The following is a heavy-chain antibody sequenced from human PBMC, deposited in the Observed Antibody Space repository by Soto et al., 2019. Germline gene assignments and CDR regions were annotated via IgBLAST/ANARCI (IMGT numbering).Heavy chain of an antibody. Sequence: SDTLSLTCTVSNGPVSSGTYSWSWVRQPPGKGLEWIGYIYYSGTTYYTPSRKSRLTMSMDRANDHFSLNLTSVTAADTAVYFCARGHYYYGRDVWGRGITVTVSS. CDR2: IYYSGTT. CDR3: ARGHYYYGRDV. CDR1: NGPVSSGTYS. J-gene: IGHJ6*02. V-gene: IGHV4-30-2*01.